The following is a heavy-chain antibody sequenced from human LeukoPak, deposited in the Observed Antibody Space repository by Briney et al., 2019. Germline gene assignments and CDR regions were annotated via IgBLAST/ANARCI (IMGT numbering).Heavy chain of an antibody. CDR3: ARARGYYYYYMDV. CDR1: GGSFSGYY. V-gene: IGHV4-34*01. Sequence: SETLSLTCAVYGGSFSGYYWSWIRQPPGKGLEWIGEINHSGSTNYNTSLKSRVTISVDTSKNQFSLKLSSVTAADTAVYYCARARGYYYYYMDVWGKGTTVTVSS. J-gene: IGHJ6*03. CDR2: INHSGST.